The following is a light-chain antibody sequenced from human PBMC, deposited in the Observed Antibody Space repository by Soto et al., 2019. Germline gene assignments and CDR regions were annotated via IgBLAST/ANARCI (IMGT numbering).Light chain of an antibody. CDR1: MRDIGAYNL. V-gene: IGLV2-14*01. CDR2: EVR. Sequence: QSALTQPASVSGSPGQSITIFCAGTMRDIGAYNLVSWYQQHPGRAPQLIIYEVRNRPSGSSFRFSGSKSGNTASLTISGLQAEDEADYYCSSFTSRSSLILGGGTQLTVL. J-gene: IGLJ2*01. CDR3: SSFTSRSSLI.